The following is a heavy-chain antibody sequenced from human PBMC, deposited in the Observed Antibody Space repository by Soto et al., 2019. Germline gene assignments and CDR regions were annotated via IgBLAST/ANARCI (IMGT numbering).Heavy chain of an antibody. D-gene: IGHD6-13*01. CDR3: ARDRSSSWSHHYYYMDV. Sequence: HPGGSLRLSCAASGFTVSSNYMSWVRQAPGKGLEWVSVIYSGGSTYYADSVKGRFTISRDNSKNTLYLQMNSLRAEDTAVYYCARDRSSSWSHHYYYMDVWGKGTTVTVSS. CDR1: GFTVSSNY. V-gene: IGHV3-66*01. J-gene: IGHJ6*03. CDR2: IYSGGST.